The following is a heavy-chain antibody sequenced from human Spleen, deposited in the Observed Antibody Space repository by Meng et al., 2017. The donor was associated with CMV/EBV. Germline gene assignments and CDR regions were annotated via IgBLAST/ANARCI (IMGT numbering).Heavy chain of an antibody. CDR3: ATHYDSSGYRTFDI. V-gene: IGHV4-61*01. Sequence: SETLSLTCSVSGGSVSSASYYLTWIRQPPGKGLEWIGHIYYSGSTKYNPSLKSRVTISVDTSKNQFSLKLSSVTAADTAVYYCATHYDSSGYRTFDIWGQGTMVTVSS. J-gene: IGHJ3*02. D-gene: IGHD3-22*01. CDR2: IYYSGST. CDR1: GGSVSSASYY.